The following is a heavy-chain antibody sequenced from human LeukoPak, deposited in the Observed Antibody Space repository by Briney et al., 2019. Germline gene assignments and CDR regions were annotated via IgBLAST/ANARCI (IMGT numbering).Heavy chain of an antibody. Sequence: SQTLSLTCTVSGGSISSGDYYWRWIRQPPGKGLEWIGYIYYSGSTYYNPSLKSRVTISVDTSKNQFSLKLSSVTAADTAVYYCARGIGAAAGTWFWLDPWGQGTLVTVSS. CDR3: ARGIGAAAGTWFWLDP. CDR2: IYYSGST. J-gene: IGHJ5*02. D-gene: IGHD6-13*01. CDR1: GGSISSGDYY. V-gene: IGHV4-30-4*01.